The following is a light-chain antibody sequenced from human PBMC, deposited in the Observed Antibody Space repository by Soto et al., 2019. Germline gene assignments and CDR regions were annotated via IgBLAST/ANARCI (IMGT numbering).Light chain of an antibody. V-gene: IGLV2-14*01. CDR2: GVT. Sequence: QSALTQPASVSGSPGQSITISCTGTSSDVGGYNYVSWYQQHPGKAPKLMIYGVTNRPSGVSNRFSGSKSANTASLTISGLQAEDEADYCCSSYTSSSTLSVVFGGGTKLTVL. CDR3: SSYTSSSTLSVV. J-gene: IGLJ2*01. CDR1: SSDVGGYNY.